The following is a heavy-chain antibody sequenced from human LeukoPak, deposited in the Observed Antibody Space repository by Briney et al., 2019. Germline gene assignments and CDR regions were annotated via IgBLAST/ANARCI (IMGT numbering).Heavy chain of an antibody. J-gene: IGHJ5*02. V-gene: IGHV4-59*11. Sequence: SGTLSLTCTVSGGSITSHYWNWIRQTPGKGLEWIGYISYSGTIKYNPPLKSRVTISLDTSKNQFSLNLDSVTAADTAVYYCARGEDYKSSRCDPWGQGTLVTVSS. CDR2: ISYSGTI. CDR3: ARGEDYKSSRCDP. D-gene: IGHD4-11*01. CDR1: GGSITSHY.